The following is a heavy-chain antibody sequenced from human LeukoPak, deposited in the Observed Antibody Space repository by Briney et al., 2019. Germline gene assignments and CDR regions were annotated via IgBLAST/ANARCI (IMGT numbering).Heavy chain of an antibody. CDR3: ARALSPYSYGAC. D-gene: IGHD5-18*01. CDR2: INPNSGGT. V-gene: IGHV1-2*02. Sequence: ASVTVSCTASGYTFTGYYMHWVRQAPGQGLEWMGWINPNSGGTNYAQKFQGRVTMTRDTSISTAYMELSRLRSDDTAVYYCARALSPYSYGACGGQGTLVTVSS. J-gene: IGHJ4*02. CDR1: GYTFTGYY.